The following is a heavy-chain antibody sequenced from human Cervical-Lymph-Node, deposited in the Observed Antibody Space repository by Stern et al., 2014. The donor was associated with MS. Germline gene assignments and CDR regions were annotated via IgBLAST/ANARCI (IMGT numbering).Heavy chain of an antibody. Sequence: VQLVESGAEVKEPGASVKVSCKASGGTFNGYTISWVRQAPGQRPEWMGGIIPNFDTANYEQKFQGRVTITADKSSNTVYMKLSNLRSEDTAVYYCARGETPTPSYGMDVWGQGTTVTV. V-gene: IGHV1-69*06. D-gene: IGHD4-23*01. CDR3: ARGETPTPSYGMDV. CDR2: IIPNFDTA. CDR1: GGTFNGYT. J-gene: IGHJ6*02.